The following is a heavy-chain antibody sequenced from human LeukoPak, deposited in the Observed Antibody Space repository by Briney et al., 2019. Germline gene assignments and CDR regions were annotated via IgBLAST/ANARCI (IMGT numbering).Heavy chain of an antibody. CDR1: GFTFSRHW. CDR3: ARDLVYYDSSGHDAFDI. CDR2: IKQDGSEK. D-gene: IGHD3-22*01. V-gene: IGHV3-7*01. Sequence: PGGSLRLSCAASGFTFSRHWMTWVRQAPGKGLEWVANIKQDGSEKYYVDSVKGRFTISRDNAKNSLYLQMNSLRAEDTAVYYCARDLVYYDSSGHDAFDIWGQGTMVTVSS. J-gene: IGHJ3*02.